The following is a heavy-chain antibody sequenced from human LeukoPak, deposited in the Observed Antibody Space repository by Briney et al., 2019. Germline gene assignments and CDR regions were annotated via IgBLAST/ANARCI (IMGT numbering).Heavy chain of an antibody. J-gene: IGHJ4*02. CDR3: AILLGAVAGIDK. Sequence: SEALSLTCTVSGGSISSYYWSWIRQPPGKGLEWIGYIYYSGSTNYNPSLKSRVTISVDTSKNQFSLKLSSVTAADTAVYYCAILLGAVAGIDKWGQGTLVTVSS. D-gene: IGHD6-19*01. V-gene: IGHV4-59*08. CDR2: IYYSGST. CDR1: GGSISSYY.